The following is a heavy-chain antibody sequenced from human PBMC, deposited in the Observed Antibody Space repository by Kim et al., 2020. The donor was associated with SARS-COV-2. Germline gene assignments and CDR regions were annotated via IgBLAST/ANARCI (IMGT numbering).Heavy chain of an antibody. CDR1: GFTVSSNY. CDR3: ARVGTYYYDNSGYEDY. J-gene: IGHJ4*02. V-gene: IGHV3-53*01. CDR2: IYSGGNT. Sequence: GGSLRLSCAASGFTVSSNYMSWVRQAPGKGLEWVSVIYSGGNTYYADSVKGRFTISRDNSKNTLYLQMNSLRAEDTAVYYCARVGTYYYDNSGYEDYWGQGTLVTVSS. D-gene: IGHD3-22*01.